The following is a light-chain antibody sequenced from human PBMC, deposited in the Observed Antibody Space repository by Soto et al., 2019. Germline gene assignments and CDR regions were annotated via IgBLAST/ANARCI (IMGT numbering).Light chain of an antibody. CDR1: SSNIGAGYD. V-gene: IGLV1-40*01. Sequence: QSVLSQSPSLSGAPGQRVTISCTGSSSNIGAGYDVHWYQQRPGTAPKLLIFGNINRPSGVPGRFPGSKSGTSASLAITGLQAEDEGDYYCQSYDSTLSARYVFGTGTKVTVL. CDR3: QSYDSTLSARYV. CDR2: GNI. J-gene: IGLJ1*01.